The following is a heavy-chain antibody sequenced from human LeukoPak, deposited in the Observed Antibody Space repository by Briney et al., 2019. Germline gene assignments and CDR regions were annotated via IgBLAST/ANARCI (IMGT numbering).Heavy chain of an antibody. J-gene: IGHJ1*01. D-gene: IGHD2-15*01. Sequence: QPGGSLRLSCAASGFTVSSNYMRWVRQAPGKGLEWVSATYSGGSTYYADSVKGRFTISSDNSKNTLYLQMNSLNAEDAADTYWYSAQESCNGSTCYGYFQYWGQGTLVTVSS. V-gene: IGHV3-53*05. CDR2: TYSGGST. CDR3: YSAQESCNGSTCYGYFQY. CDR1: GFTVSSNY.